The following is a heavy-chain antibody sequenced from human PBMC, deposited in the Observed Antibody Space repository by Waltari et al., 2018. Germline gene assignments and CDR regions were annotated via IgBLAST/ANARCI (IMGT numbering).Heavy chain of an antibody. J-gene: IGHJ4*02. V-gene: IGHV4-39*01. CDR2: IYYGGSS. CDR1: GGSISRSSYY. Sequence: QLQLQESGPGLVKPSETLSLTCTVSGGSISRSSYYWAWIRQTPATGLEWIGKIYYGGSSYYNPSLKGRVTISVDTFKNQFSLKVNSVTAADTAVYFCARLDSPMVRGVLFDYWGRGSLVTVSS. D-gene: IGHD3-10*01. CDR3: ARLDSPMVRGVLFDY.